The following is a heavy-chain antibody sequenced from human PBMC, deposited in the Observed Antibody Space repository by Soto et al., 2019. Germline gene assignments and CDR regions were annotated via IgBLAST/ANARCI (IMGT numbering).Heavy chain of an antibody. Sequence: SQTLSLTCDISGDSVSSNSAGWNWIRQTPSRGLEWLGRTYYRSKWYNDYAVSVKSRITINPDTSKNQFSLQLNSVTPEDTAVYYCARDYYGSGSYENSYYYYYYMDVWGKGTTVTVSS. V-gene: IGHV6-1*01. D-gene: IGHD3-10*01. CDR2: TYYRSKWYN. J-gene: IGHJ6*03. CDR3: ARDYYGSGSYENSYYYYYYMDV. CDR1: GDSVSSNSAG.